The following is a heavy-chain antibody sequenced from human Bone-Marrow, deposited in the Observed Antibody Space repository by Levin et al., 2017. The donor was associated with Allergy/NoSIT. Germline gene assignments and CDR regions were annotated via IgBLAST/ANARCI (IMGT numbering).Heavy chain of an antibody. Sequence: LSLTCAASGFTFTDAWMSWVRQAPGKGLEWVGRVKSKAADGTTDYAAPVKGRFSISRDDSKNTLSLQMNSLKTEDTAIYYCTTNDVYAFDSWGQGTLVTVSS. V-gene: IGHV3-15*01. D-gene: IGHD5/OR15-5a*01. CDR1: GFTFTDAW. CDR2: VKSKAADGTT. J-gene: IGHJ4*02. CDR3: TTNDVYAFDS.